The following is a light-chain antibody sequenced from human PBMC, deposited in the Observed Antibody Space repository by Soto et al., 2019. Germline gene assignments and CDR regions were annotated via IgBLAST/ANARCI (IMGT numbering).Light chain of an antibody. CDR1: SSDVGGYNY. J-gene: IGLJ3*02. CDR2: DVS. V-gene: IGLV2-14*01. CDR3: SSYASGSSVV. Sequence: QSALTQSASVSGSPGQSITISCTGTSSDVGGYNYVSWYQQQLGKAPKLIIYDVSNRPSGVSNRFSGSKSGYTASLTISGLQAEDEADYYCSSYASGSSVVFGGGTKLTVL.